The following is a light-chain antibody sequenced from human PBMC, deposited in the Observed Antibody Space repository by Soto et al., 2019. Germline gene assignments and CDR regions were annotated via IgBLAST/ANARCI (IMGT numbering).Light chain of an antibody. V-gene: IGKV1-5*01. Sequence: DIQMTQSPSTLSASVGDRVTISCRASQSVGSWLAWYQQKPGKAPKFLIYDASTLESGVPSRFSGSGSGTDFTLTISSLQPDDFATYYCQQYDNYPLTFGGGTKVEI. CDR2: DAS. CDR3: QQYDNYPLT. CDR1: QSVGSW. J-gene: IGKJ4*01.